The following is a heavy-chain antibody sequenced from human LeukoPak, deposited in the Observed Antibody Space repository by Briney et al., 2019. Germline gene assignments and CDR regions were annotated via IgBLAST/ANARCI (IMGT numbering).Heavy chain of an antibody. CDR1: GYTFTSYG. J-gene: IGHJ5*02. Sequence: ASVKVSCKASGYTFTSYGISWVRQAPGQGLEWMGWISAYNGNTNYAQKLQGRVTMTTDTSTSTAYMELRSLRSDDTAVYYCARDGLVVVITHDNWFDPWGQGTLVTVSS. V-gene: IGHV1-18*01. CDR3: ARDGLVVVITHDNWFDP. D-gene: IGHD3-22*01. CDR2: ISAYNGNT.